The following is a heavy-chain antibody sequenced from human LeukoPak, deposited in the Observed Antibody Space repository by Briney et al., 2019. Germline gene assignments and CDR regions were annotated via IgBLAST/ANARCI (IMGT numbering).Heavy chain of an antibody. D-gene: IGHD1-1*01. CDR2: ISNNGGTT. Sequence: GGSLRLSCAASGFSLSIYGMYCVRQAPGKGLEYVSAISNNGGTTYYANSVKGRFTISRDNSKNTLYLQMGSLRVEDMAVYYCARGTYGLPDYWGQGTLVTVSS. CDR3: ARGTYGLPDY. J-gene: IGHJ4*02. V-gene: IGHV3-64*01. CDR1: GFSLSIYG.